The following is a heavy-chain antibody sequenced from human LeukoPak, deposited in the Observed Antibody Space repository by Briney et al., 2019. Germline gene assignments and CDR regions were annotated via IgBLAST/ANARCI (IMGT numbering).Heavy chain of an antibody. CDR1: GFTFSSYA. CDR3: ARLGNYYDATGYGS. J-gene: IGHJ4*02. CDR2: ISYDGSNK. Sequence: GGSLRLSCAASGFTFSSYAMHWVRQAPGKGLEWVAVISYDGSNKYYADSVKGRFTISRDNSKNTLYLQMNSLRTEDTAVYYCARLGNYYDATGYGSWGQGTLVTVSS. V-gene: IGHV3-30*04. D-gene: IGHD3-22*01.